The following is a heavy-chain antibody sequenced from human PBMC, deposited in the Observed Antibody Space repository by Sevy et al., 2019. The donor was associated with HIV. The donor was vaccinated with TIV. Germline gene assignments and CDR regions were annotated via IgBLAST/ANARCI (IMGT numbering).Heavy chain of an antibody. J-gene: IGHJ3*01. V-gene: IGHV3-21*01. D-gene: IGHD3-10*01. CDR1: GFIFSSYA. Sequence: GGSLRLSCAASGFIFSSYAMSWVRQAPGKGLEWVASISYSSNYIYYADSLKGRFTISRDNAKNSLFLQMNSLRAEDTAVYYCARPYGSGSWEAFDVWGQGTMVTVSS. CDR2: ISYSSNYI. CDR3: ARPYGSGSWEAFDV.